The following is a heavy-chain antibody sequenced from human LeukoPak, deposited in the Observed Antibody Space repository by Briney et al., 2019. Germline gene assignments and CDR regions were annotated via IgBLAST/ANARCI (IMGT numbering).Heavy chain of an antibody. CDR3: AKGGGVISYYFDY. CDR2: ISGSGGSA. CDR1: GFTFRNYA. D-gene: IGHD3-10*01. Sequence: GGSLGLSCAASGFTFRNYAMSWVRQAPGKGLEWVSLISGSGGSADYADSVKGRFTISRDTSKNTLYLQVNSLRAEDTAVYYCAKGGGVISYYFDYWGQGTLVTVSS. J-gene: IGHJ4*02. V-gene: IGHV3-23*01.